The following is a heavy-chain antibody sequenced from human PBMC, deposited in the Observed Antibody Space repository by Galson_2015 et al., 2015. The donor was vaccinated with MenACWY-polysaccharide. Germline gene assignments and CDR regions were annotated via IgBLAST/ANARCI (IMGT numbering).Heavy chain of an antibody. CDR2: IRYDGSNK. CDR1: GFTFSSYG. CDR3: AKIGGSGYRPFDY. Sequence: SLRLSCAASGFTFSSYGMHWVRQAPGKGLEWVAFIRYDGSNKYYADSVKGRFTISRDNPKNTLYLQMNSLRAEDTAVYYCAKIGGSGYRPFDYWGQGTLVTVSS. V-gene: IGHV3-30*02. D-gene: IGHD5-12*01. J-gene: IGHJ4*02.